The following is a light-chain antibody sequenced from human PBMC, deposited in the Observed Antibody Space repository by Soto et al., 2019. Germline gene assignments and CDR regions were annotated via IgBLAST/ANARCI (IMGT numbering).Light chain of an antibody. CDR1: RAIAFY. Sequence: DIQMTQSPSAMSASVGDRVTITCRPIRAIAFYLAWFQQKQGKVPKRLIYAASSLQSGVPSRFSGSGSGTEFTLTISSLQPEDFATYYCLQHNSYPWTFGQGTKVEIK. J-gene: IGKJ1*01. V-gene: IGKV1-17*03. CDR2: AAS. CDR3: LQHNSYPWT.